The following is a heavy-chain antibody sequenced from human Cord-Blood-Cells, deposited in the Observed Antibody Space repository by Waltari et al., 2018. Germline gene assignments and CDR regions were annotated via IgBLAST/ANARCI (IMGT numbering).Heavy chain of an antibody. CDR2: MNPKSGKT. CDR3: ARVADDGIPYFFLDV. CDR1: GYIFTGHD. J-gene: IGHJ6*04. D-gene: IGHD1-26*01. V-gene: IGHV1-8*03. Sequence: QVQLVQSGAEVKKPGSSVRVSCKASGYIFTGHDINWVRQAAGLGLEWMGWMNPKSGKTAYAQKFQGRVTISRDTSVSTAYMELTRLTSDDTAVYYCARVADDGIPYFFLDVWGKGTTVTVSA.